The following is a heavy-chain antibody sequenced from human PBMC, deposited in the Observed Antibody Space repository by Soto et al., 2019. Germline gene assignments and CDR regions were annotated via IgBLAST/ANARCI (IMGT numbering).Heavy chain of an antibody. V-gene: IGHV3-21*01. J-gene: IGHJ5*02. D-gene: IGHD6-13*01. CDR3: TRDASRDSSARGWFDP. CDR1: GFTFRSFT. Sequence: GSLRLSCAASGFTFRSFTMNWVRQDPWKGLEWVSTISSNSAYIYYTDALRGRFTISRDNAKNSLHLQMNSLRAEDTAVYYCTRDASRDSSARGWFDPWGPGTLVTVS. CDR2: ISSNSAYI.